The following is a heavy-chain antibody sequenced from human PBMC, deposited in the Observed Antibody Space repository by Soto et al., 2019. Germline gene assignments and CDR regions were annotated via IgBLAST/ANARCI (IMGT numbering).Heavy chain of an antibody. V-gene: IGHV4-59*01. CDR2: IYYSGST. J-gene: IGHJ5*02. Sequence: SETLSLTCSVSGGSIKNYYWNWIRQAPGKGLEWIGYIYYSGSTNYHPSLRGRVTISVDTSKNQFSLKLTSVTAADTAVHYCARDREAWLRGWGFDPWGQGALVTVSS. D-gene: IGHD3-22*01. CDR3: ARDREAWLRGWGFDP. CDR1: GGSIKNYY.